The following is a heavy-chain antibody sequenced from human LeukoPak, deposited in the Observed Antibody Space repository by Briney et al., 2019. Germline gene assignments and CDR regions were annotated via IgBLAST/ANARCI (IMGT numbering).Heavy chain of an antibody. CDR1: GFTFRAYS. CDR2: ISSSGGAI. D-gene: IGHD1-14*01. Sequence: GGSVRLSWEASGFTFRAYSMNWVRQAPGKGLEWVSHISSSGGAIYYADSVQGRFTISRDNAKNSVSLQMDSLRAEDTGTYYCARDTTHYDYYMDVWGKGTTVTVSS. CDR3: ARDTTHYDYYMDV. V-gene: IGHV3-48*04. J-gene: IGHJ6*03.